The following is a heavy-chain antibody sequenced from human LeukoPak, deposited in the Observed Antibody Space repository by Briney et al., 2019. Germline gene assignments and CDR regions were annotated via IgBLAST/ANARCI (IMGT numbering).Heavy chain of an antibody. V-gene: IGHV3-23*01. J-gene: IGHJ4*02. CDR3: AKDDAWLRFGE. D-gene: IGHD3-10*01. CDR1: GFTFSNHG. CDR2: ISASGDIT. Sequence: GGSLRLSCAASGFTFSNHGMNLVRQAPGNRLEGVSGISASGDITYYADSVKRRFTISRDNSKNTLYLEVISLTAEDTAVYYCAKDDAWLRFGEWSQGTLVTVSS.